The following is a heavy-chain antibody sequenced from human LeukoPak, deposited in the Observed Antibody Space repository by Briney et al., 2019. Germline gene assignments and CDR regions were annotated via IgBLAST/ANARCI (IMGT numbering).Heavy chain of an antibody. CDR1: GDSVSSNSVA. V-gene: IGHV6-1*01. D-gene: IGHD3/OR15-3a*01. Sequence: SQTLSLTCAISGDSVSSNSVAWNWIRQSPSRGLEWLGRTYYRSKRYNDYAVSVKSRITINPDTSKNQFSLQLSSVSPEDTAVYYCARSVFRHQVEPFGYWGQGTLVTVSS. CDR3: ARSVFRHQVEPFGY. CDR2: TYYRSKRYN. J-gene: IGHJ4*02.